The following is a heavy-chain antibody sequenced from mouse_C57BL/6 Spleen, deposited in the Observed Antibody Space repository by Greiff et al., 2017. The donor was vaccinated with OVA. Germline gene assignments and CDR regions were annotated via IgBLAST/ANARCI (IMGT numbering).Heavy chain of an antibody. D-gene: IGHD1-2*01. Sequence: EVKLMESGEGLVKPGGSLKLSCAASGFTFSSYAMSWVRQTPEKRLEWVAYISSGGDYIYYADTVKGRFTISRDNARNTLYLQMSSLKSEDTAMYYCTREKEYYYGSAWFAYWGQGTLVTVSA. CDR1: GFTFSSYA. CDR2: ISSGGDYI. CDR3: TREKEYYYGSAWFAY. J-gene: IGHJ3*01. V-gene: IGHV5-9-1*02.